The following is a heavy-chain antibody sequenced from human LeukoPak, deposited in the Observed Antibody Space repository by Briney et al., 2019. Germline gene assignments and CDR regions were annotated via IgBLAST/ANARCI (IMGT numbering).Heavy chain of an antibody. J-gene: IGHJ6*04. CDR2: ISTDGDT. V-gene: IGHV4-39*07. D-gene: IGHD6-13*01. Sequence: SETLSLTCTVSGGSISNSAFYWGWVRQPPGKGLEWIATISTDGDTYYTPSLKSRVTISVDTSKNHFSLKVTSVTAAETAAYYCARGLPDRSSWSPQAHILDVWGKGTTVTVSS. CDR1: GGSISNSAFY. CDR3: ARGLPDRSSWSPQAHILDV.